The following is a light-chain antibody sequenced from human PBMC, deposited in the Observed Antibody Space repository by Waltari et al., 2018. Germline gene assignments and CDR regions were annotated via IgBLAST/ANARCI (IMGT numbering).Light chain of an antibody. Sequence: QLVLTQSPSASASLGASVKLTCTLTSGPTNYAVAWHQQQPQMGPRFLQTVNSDGSHIKGDGIPDRFSGSSSGAERYLTISSLQSEDEADYYCQTWGVAVNWVFGGGTRLTV. CDR1: SGPTNYA. CDR3: QTWGVAVNWV. CDR2: VNSDGSH. V-gene: IGLV4-69*01. J-gene: IGLJ3*02.